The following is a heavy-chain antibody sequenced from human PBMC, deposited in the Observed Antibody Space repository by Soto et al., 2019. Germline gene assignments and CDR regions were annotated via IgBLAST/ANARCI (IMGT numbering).Heavy chain of an antibody. CDR1: GYTFTGYY. CDR2: INPNSGGT. J-gene: IGHJ6*02. V-gene: IGHV1-2*04. Sequence: ASVKVSCKASGYTFTGYYMHWVRQAPGQGLEWMGWINPNSGGTNYAQKFQGWVTMTRDTSISTAYMELSRLRSDDTAVYYCARGLTTTGYYYGMDVWGQGTTVTVSS. D-gene: IGHD4-4*01. CDR3: ARGLTTTGYYYGMDV.